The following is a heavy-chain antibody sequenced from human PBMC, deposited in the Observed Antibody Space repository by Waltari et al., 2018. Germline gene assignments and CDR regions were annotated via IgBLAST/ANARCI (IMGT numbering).Heavy chain of an antibody. Sequence: QVQLQESGPGLVRPSEILSLTCGVSGYSISSGYYWGWIRQPPGKGLEWSGSIYRIGTTYYKPCRESRVTMSVDTSKNQFSLKMSPVTAADTAVYYCTRRYTRRDYSPFDFWGQGTLVTVSS. CDR2: IYRIGTT. V-gene: IGHV4-38-2*01. CDR3: TRRYTRRDYSPFDF. D-gene: IGHD4-4*01. J-gene: IGHJ4*02. CDR1: GYSISSGYY.